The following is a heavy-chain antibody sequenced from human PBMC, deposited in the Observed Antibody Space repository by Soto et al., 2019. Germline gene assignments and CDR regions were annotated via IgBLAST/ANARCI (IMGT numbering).Heavy chain of an antibody. J-gene: IGHJ4*02. CDR2: IRYDGSRK. CDR3: ARVKQTRAAYDSPFDY. CDR1: GFIFSSYG. Sequence: QVQLVESGGGVVQPGRSLRLSCTPSGFIFSSYGMHWVRQAPGKGLEWLAVIRYDGSRKYYADSVKGRFTISRDNSENTLFLQLNSLRDEDTAVYYCARVKQTRAAYDSPFDYWGQGTLVSVSS. V-gene: IGHV3-33*01. D-gene: IGHD2-15*01.